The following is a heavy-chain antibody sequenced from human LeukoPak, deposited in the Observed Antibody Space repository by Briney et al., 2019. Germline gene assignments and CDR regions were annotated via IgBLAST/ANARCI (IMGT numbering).Heavy chain of an antibody. D-gene: IGHD3-10*01. CDR3: ARESPYYGSGVSFDY. CDR2: IYYSGST. Sequence: SETLSLACTVSGGSISSYYWSWIRQPPGKGLEWIGYIYYSGSTNYNPSLKSRVTISVDTSKNQFSLKLSSVTAADTAVYYCARESPYYGSGVSFDYWGQGTLVTVSS. J-gene: IGHJ4*02. CDR1: GGSISSYY. V-gene: IGHV4-59*01.